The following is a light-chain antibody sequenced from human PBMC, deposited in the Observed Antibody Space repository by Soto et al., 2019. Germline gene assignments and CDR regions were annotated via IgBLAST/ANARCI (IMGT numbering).Light chain of an antibody. J-gene: IGKJ1*01. Sequence: DIQMTQSPSSLSASVGDRVTITCRASQGISNYLAWYQQKPGKVPKLLIYAASTLQSGVPSQFSGSGSGTDFTLTISSLQPEDVATYYCQKYNSARTWTFGQGTKV. CDR3: QKYNSARTWT. CDR1: QGISNY. CDR2: AAS. V-gene: IGKV1-27*01.